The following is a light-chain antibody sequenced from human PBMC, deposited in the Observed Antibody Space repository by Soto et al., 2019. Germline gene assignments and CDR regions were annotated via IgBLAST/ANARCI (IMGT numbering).Light chain of an antibody. CDR3: MQALQPPGT. V-gene: IGKV2-28*01. Sequence: DIVMTQSPLSLPVTPGEPASISCRSSQSLLHSNGYNYLDWYLQKPGQSPQLLIYLGSNRASGVPDRFSGSGSGTDFTLNISRVEAEDVGVYYCMQALQPPGTFGQGTKVEIK. CDR2: LGS. J-gene: IGKJ1*01. CDR1: QSLLHSNGYNY.